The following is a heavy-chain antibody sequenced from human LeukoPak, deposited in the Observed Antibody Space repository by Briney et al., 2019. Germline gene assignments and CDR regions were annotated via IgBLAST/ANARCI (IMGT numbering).Heavy chain of an antibody. D-gene: IGHD3-3*01. J-gene: IGHJ4*02. CDR1: GYTFTGYY. V-gene: IGHV1-2*06. CDR3: AICGVLEWLSPVDY. Sequence: ASVKVSCKASGYTFTGYYMHWVRQAPGQGLEWMGRINPNSGGTNYAQKFQGRVTMTRDTSISTAYMELSRLRSDDTAVYYCAICGVLEWLSPVDYWGQGTLVTVSS. CDR2: INPNSGGT.